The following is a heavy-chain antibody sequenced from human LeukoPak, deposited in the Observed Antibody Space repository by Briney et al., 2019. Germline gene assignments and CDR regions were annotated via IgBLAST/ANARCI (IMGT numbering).Heavy chain of an antibody. V-gene: IGHV3-30*03. CDR1: GFTFSRCG. CDR3: TRVRNYDSSASTGDY. CDR2: ISSDGRNT. D-gene: IGHD3-22*01. Sequence: GGSLRLSCAASGFTFSRCGMHWVRQAPGKGLDWVTGISSDGRNTYYADSVKGRFTISRDNSKNTLYLQMNSLRAEDTAVYYCTRVRNYDSSASTGDYWGQGTLVTVSS. J-gene: IGHJ4*02.